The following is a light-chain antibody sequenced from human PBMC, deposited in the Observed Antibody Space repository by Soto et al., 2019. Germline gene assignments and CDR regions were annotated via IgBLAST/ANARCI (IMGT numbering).Light chain of an antibody. V-gene: IGLV2-14*01. Sequence: QSVLTQPASVSGSPGQSITISCTGSSRDIGGYNYVSWYQQHPGKVPKLMIYEVSNRPSGVSNRFSGSKSGNTASLTISGLQAEYEADYYCSSYSSTSSSTLVVFGTGTKLTVL. CDR3: SSYSSTSSSTLVV. J-gene: IGLJ1*01. CDR1: SRDIGGYNY. CDR2: EVS.